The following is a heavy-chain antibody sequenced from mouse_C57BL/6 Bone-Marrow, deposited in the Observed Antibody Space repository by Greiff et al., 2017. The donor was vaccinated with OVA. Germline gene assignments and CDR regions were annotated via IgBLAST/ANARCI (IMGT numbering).Heavy chain of an antibody. Sequence: QVQLKESGPELVKPGASVKISCKASGYTFTDYYINWVKQRPGQGLEWIGWIFPGSGSTYYNEKFKGKATLTVDKSSSTAYMLLSSLTSEDSAVYFCARSTTVVEDWYFDVWGTGTTVTVSS. CDR2: IFPGSGST. D-gene: IGHD1-1*01. V-gene: IGHV1-75*01. CDR3: ARSTTVVEDWYFDV. CDR1: GYTFTDYY. J-gene: IGHJ1*03.